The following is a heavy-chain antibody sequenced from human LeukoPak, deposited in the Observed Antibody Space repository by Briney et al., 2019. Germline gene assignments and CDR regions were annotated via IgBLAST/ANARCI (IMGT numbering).Heavy chain of an antibody. J-gene: IGHJ6*02. V-gene: IGHV1-69*13. CDR1: GGTFSSYA. CDR2: IIPIFGTA. D-gene: IGHD6-19*01. Sequence: ASVKVSCKASGGTFSSYAISWVRQAPGQGLEWMGGIIPIFGTANYAQKFQGRVTITADESTSTAYMELSSLRSEDTAVYYCARDSLIAVAGPYYYYYGMDVWGQGTTVTVSS. CDR3: ARDSLIAVAGPYYYYYGMDV.